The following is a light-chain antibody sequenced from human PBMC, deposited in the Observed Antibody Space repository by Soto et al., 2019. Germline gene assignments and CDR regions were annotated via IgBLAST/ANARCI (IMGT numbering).Light chain of an antibody. V-gene: IGLV1-51*02. CDR3: ATWDTSLSAGV. CDR1: GSNIENNF. J-gene: IGLJ1*01. Sequence: QSVLTQPPSVSAAPGQKVTVSCSGSGSNIENNFVSWYRQLPGTAPKLLIYENNRRPSGIPDRFSGSKSGTSATLDIAGLETGDEAYYYCATWDTSLSAGVFGPGTKSPS. CDR2: ENN.